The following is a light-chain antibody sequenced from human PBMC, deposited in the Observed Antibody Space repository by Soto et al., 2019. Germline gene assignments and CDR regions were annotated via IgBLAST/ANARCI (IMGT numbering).Light chain of an antibody. CDR2: DAS. CDR3: QQRSKWPIT. V-gene: IGKV3-11*01. J-gene: IGKJ5*01. Sequence: IVLTPSPTTLSLSPGERATLSCRASQSVSTYLAWYQQKPGQAPRLFIYDASNRATGIPARFSGSGSGTDFTLTISSLEPEDFAVYYCQQRSKWPITVGQGTGLAI. CDR1: QSVSTY.